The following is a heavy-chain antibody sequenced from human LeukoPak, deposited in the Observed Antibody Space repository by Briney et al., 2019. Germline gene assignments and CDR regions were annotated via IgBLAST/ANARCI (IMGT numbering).Heavy chain of an antibody. CDR1: GFTFSSYS. J-gene: IGHJ4*02. CDR3: AKDRRNTVPTISDY. CDR2: ISSSSSYI. Sequence: PGGSLRLSCAASGFTFSSYSMNWVRQAPGKGLEWVSSISSSSSYIYYADSVKGRFTISRDNAKNSLYLQMNSLRAEDTAVYYCAKDRRNTVPTISDYWGQGTLVTVCS. D-gene: IGHD5-12*01. V-gene: IGHV3-21*04.